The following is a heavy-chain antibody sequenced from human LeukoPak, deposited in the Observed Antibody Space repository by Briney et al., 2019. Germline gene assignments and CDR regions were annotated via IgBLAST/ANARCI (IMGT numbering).Heavy chain of an antibody. CDR1: GGTFSSYA. D-gene: IGHD3-10*01. CDR2: IIPIFGTA. J-gene: IGHJ4*02. Sequence: SVKVSCKASGGTFSSYAISWVRQAPGQGLEWTGGIIPIFGTANYAQKFQGRVTITADESTSTAYMELSSLRSEDTAVYYCASSPIGITMVRYRYYFDYWGQGTLVTVSS. CDR3: ASSPIGITMVRYRYYFDY. V-gene: IGHV1-69*13.